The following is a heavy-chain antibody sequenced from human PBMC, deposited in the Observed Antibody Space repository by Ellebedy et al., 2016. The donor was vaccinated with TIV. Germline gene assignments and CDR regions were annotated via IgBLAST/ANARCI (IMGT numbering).Heavy chain of an antibody. CDR2: IRSTSSDK. CDR3: ARGWSTPDS. D-gene: IGHD2-15*01. V-gene: IGHV3-21*01. Sequence: GESLKISCAASGFTFSSYNMNWVRQPPGKGLEWVSSIRSTSSDKYYAESVKGRFTISRDNAQNSLFLQMNSLRAEDTAVYYCARGWSTPDSWGQGTLVIASS. CDR1: GFTFSSYN. J-gene: IGHJ4*02.